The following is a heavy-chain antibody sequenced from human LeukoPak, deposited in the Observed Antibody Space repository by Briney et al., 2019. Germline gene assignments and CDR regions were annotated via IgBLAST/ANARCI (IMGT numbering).Heavy chain of an antibody. CDR3: ARGRLLWFGELKGMDI. Sequence: PGGSLRLSCAASGFTFSSYDMHWVRQATGKGLEWVSAIGTAGDTYYPGSVKGRFTISRENAKNSLYLQMNSLRAGDTAVYYCARGRLLWFGELKGMDIWGKGTTVTVSS. CDR1: GFTFSSYD. CDR2: IGTAGDT. J-gene: IGHJ6*03. D-gene: IGHD3-10*01. V-gene: IGHV3-13*01.